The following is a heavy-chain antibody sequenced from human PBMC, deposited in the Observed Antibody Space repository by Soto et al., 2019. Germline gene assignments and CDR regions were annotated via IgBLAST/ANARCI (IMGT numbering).Heavy chain of an antibody. V-gene: IGHV4-59*01. CDR2: IYYSGST. D-gene: IGHD6-19*01. J-gene: IGHJ5*02. CDR3: ARDGIAVAGGWFDP. CDR1: GGSISSYY. Sequence: SETLSLTCTVSGGSISSYYWSWIRQPPGKGLEWIGYIYYSGSTNYNPSLKSRVTISVDTSKNQFSLKLSSVTAADTAVYYCARDGIAVAGGWFDPWGQGTLVTVSS.